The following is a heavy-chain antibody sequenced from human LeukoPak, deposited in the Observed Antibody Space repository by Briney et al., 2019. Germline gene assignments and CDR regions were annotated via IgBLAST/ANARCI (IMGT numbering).Heavy chain of an antibody. CDR1: GGSFSGYS. CDR3: GTVFDH. CDR2: INHSGGT. Sequence: SETLSLTCAVYGGSFSGYSWNWIRQPPVKGLEWIGEINHSGGTNYNPSLKSRVTISVDTSKKQFSLKLSSVTAADTAVYYCGTVFDHWGPGILVTVSS. V-gene: IGHV4-34*01. J-gene: IGHJ4*02. D-gene: IGHD1-14*01.